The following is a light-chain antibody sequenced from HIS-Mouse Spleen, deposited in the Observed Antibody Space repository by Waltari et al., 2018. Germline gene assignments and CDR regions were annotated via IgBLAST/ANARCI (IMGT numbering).Light chain of an antibody. J-gene: IGLJ2*01. Sequence: QSALTQPASVSGSPGQSITISCTGTSRYVGSYNLVPWYQQHPGKAPKLMIYEGSKRPSGVSNRFSGSKSGNTASLTISGLQAEDEADYYCCSYAGSSTSVVFGGGTKLTVL. V-gene: IGLV2-23*01. CDR1: SRYVGSYNL. CDR2: EGS. CDR3: CSYAGSSTSVV.